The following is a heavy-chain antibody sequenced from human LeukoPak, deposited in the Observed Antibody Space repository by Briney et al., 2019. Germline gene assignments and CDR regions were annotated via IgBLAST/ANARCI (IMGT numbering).Heavy chain of an antibody. Sequence: SETLSLTCAVSGYSISSGYYWGWIRQPPGKGLEWIGSIYHSGSTYYNPSLKSRVTISVDTSKNQFSLKLSSVTAADTAVYYCARFTAAGTGNFQHWGQGTLVTVSS. J-gene: IGHJ1*01. CDR2: IYHSGST. CDR1: GYSISSGYY. V-gene: IGHV4-38-2*01. D-gene: IGHD6-13*01. CDR3: ARFTAAGTGNFQH.